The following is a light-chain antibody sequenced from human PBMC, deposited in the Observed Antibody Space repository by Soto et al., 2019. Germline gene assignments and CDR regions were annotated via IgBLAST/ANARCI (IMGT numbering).Light chain of an antibody. CDR1: QSVSSS. CDR2: DAS. J-gene: IGKJ4*01. CDR3: QKYNNWPPLT. Sequence: EIVMTQSPATLSVSPGDRATLSCRASQSVSSSLAWYQQIPGQAPRLLIYDASTRATGIPARFGGSGSGTEFTLTISSLQSEDCAVYYCQKYNNWPPLTFCGGTKVDIK. V-gene: IGKV3-15*01.